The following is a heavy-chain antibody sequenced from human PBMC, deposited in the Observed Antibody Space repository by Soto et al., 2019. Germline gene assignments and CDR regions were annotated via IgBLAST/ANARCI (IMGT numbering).Heavy chain of an antibody. CDR2: IIPIFGTA. V-gene: IGHV1-69*01. J-gene: IGHJ6*02. CDR3: AREFEWRIGVTVTTNGYYYYGMDV. Sequence: QVQLVQSGAEVKKPGSSVKVSCKASGGTFSSYAISWVRQAPGQGLEWMGGIIPIFGTADYAQKFQGRVTITADECTSTAYMELSSLRSEDTAVYYCAREFEWRIGVTVTTNGYYYYGMDVWGQGTTVTVSS. CDR1: GGTFSSYA. D-gene: IGHD4-17*01.